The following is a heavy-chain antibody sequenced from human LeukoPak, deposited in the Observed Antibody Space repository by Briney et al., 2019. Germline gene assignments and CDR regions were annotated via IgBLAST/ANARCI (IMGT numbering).Heavy chain of an antibody. CDR3: AGATWGSGYFDY. CDR1: GASISNYY. J-gene: IGHJ4*02. Sequence: PSEALSLTCTVSGASISNYYWSWIRQPAGKGLEWIGRLYTSGSINLNPSLKSRITMSVDTSKNQFSLRLSSVTAADTAVYYCAGATWGSGYFDYWGQGTLVTVSS. V-gene: IGHV4-4*07. D-gene: IGHD7-27*01. CDR2: LYTSGSI.